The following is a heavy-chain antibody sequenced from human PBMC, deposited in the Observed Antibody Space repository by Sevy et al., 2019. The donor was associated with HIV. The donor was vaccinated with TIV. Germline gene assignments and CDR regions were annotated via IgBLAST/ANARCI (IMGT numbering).Heavy chain of an antibody. J-gene: IGHJ4*02. D-gene: IGHD3-16*02. Sequence: GGSLRLSCAASGFTFSNYGMHCVRQAPGKGLEWVAVLSYDGSDIYYADSVKGRFTISRDNSKNTLYLQINSLRAEDTAVYYCAKDRDYVWASYCYPGGIDCWGQGTQVTVSS. CDR3: AKDRDYVWASYCYPGGIDC. V-gene: IGHV3-30*18. CDR1: GFTFSNYG. CDR2: LSYDGSDI.